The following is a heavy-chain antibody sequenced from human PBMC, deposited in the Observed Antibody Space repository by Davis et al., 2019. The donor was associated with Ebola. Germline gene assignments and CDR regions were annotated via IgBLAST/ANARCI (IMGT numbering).Heavy chain of an antibody. CDR1: GYTFSTNW. CDR3: AKVELLAY. V-gene: IGHV3-74*01. Sequence: PGGSLRLSCAASGYTFSTNWMHWVRQGPGKGLVWVSMISSDGTITRYADSVKVRFSISRDNAKNTLYLQMNSLRAEDTAVYYCAKVELLAYWGQGTLVTVSS. CDR2: ISSDGTIT. J-gene: IGHJ4*02. D-gene: IGHD2-21*01.